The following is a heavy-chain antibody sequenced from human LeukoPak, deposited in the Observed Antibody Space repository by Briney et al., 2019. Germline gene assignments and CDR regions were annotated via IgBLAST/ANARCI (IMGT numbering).Heavy chain of an antibody. D-gene: IGHD6-13*01. CDR1: GFTFSSYS. CDR2: ISSSSSYI. Sequence: GGSLRLSCAASGFTFSSYSMNWVRQAPGKGLEWVSSISSSSSYIYCADSVKGRFTISRDNAKNSLYLQMNSLRAEDTAVYYCARGGPAAGRFDYWGQGTLVTVSS. J-gene: IGHJ4*02. V-gene: IGHV3-21*01. CDR3: ARGGPAAGRFDY.